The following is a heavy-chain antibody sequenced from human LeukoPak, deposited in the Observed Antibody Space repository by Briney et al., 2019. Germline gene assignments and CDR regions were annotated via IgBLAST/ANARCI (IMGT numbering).Heavy chain of an antibody. CDR3: ARDLADSKSY. D-gene: IGHD2-15*01. V-gene: IGHV4-59*01. CDR2: IYGSGST. CDR1: GASISSWY. J-gene: IGHJ4*02. Sequence: SETLSLTRTVSGASISSWYWSWIRQPPGKGLEWIGYIYGSGSTNYNPSLKSRVTMSIDTSKNQFSLMLTSVTAADTAVYYCARDLADSKSYWGQGTLVTVSS.